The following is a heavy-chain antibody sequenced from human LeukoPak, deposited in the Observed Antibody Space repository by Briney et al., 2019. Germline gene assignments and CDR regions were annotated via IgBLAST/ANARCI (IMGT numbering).Heavy chain of an antibody. CDR3: AREGYSSSWGPSGY. J-gene: IGHJ4*02. V-gene: IGHV1-8*01. D-gene: IGHD6-13*01. Sequence: ASVKVSCKASGYTFTGYDINWVRQATGQGPEWMGWMNPYSGNTVYAQKFEGRVTMTTDTSTSTAYMELRSLRSDDTAVYYCAREGYSSSWGPSGYWGQGTLVTVSS. CDR1: GYTFTGYD. CDR2: MNPYSGNT.